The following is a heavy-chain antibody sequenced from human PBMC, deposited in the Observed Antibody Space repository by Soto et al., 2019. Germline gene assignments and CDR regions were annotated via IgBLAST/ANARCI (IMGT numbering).Heavy chain of an antibody. CDR2: IVPILGIP. CDR3: ARGGFYEILTGSYPIDAFHL. D-gene: IGHD3-9*01. Sequence: QLQLVQSGAEVQKPGSSVKVSCRASGGTFSGYVITWVRQAPGHGLEWMGEIVPILGIPSYAQKFQGRVTIKADESTSTVYVELSNLRTEDSAVYYCARGGFYEILTGSYPIDAFHLWGQGTMVTVSS. CDR1: GGTFSGYV. V-gene: IGHV1-69*01. J-gene: IGHJ3*01.